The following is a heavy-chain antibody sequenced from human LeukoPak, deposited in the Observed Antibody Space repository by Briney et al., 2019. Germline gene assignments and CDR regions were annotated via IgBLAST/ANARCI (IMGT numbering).Heavy chain of an antibody. Sequence: GGSLRLSCAASGFTFENYWMSGVRQAPGKGLEWVAHIKEDGSAKYYVDSVRGRFTISRDNGQNSLYLQMNGLRIEDTAVYYCARECGGDCYSDYWGQGSLVTVSS. J-gene: IGHJ4*02. D-gene: IGHD2-21*02. CDR3: ARECGGDCYSDY. V-gene: IGHV3-7*01. CDR1: GFTFENYW. CDR2: IKEDGSAK.